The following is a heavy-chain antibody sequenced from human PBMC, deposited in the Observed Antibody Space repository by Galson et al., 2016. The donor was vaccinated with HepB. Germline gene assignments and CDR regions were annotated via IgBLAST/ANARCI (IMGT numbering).Heavy chain of an antibody. D-gene: IGHD5-24*01. Sequence: SLRLSCAASGFTFSSYSMNWVRQAPGKGLEWVSSISSSSSYIYYADSVKGRFTISRDNAKNSLYLQMNSLRAADTAFYYCARSNGYNTLIFETWGQGTLVTVSS. CDR3: ARSNGYNTLIFET. CDR2: ISSSSSYI. V-gene: IGHV3-21*04. CDR1: GFTFSSYS. J-gene: IGHJ4*02.